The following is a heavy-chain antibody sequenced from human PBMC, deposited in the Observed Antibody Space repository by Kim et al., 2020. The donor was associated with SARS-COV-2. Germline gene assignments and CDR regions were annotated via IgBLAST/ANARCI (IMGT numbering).Heavy chain of an antibody. CDR1: GGSFSGYY. D-gene: IGHD2-2*01. J-gene: IGHJ5*02. Sequence: SETLSLTCAVYGGSFSGYYWSWIRQPPGKGLEWIGEINHSGSTNYNPSLKSRVTISVDTSKNQFSLKLSSVTAADTAVYYCARGLGFSRPGSTTQGWFDPWGQGTLVTVSS. V-gene: IGHV4-34*01. CDR3: ARGLGFSRPGSTTQGWFDP. CDR2: INHSGST.